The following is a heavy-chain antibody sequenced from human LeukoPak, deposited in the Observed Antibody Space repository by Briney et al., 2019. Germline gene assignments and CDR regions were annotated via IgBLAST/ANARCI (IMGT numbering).Heavy chain of an antibody. CDR3: AREAFYYDSSGYYFDY. CDR1: GFTFSSYS. CDR2: IWYDGSNK. Sequence: GRSLRLSCAASGFTFSSYSMHWVRQAPGKGLEWVAVIWYDGSNKYYADSVKGRFTISRDNYKNTLYLQMNSLRAEDTAVYYCAREAFYYDSSGYYFDYWGQGTLVTVSS. D-gene: IGHD3-22*01. J-gene: IGHJ4*02. V-gene: IGHV3-33*01.